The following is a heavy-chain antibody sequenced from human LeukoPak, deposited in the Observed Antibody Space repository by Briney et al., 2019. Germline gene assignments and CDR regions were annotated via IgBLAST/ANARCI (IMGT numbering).Heavy chain of an antibody. CDR1: EFTFDDHA. CDR2: ISWNSVSI. V-gene: IGHV3-9*01. CDR3: AKDPGGSAWSFFDY. J-gene: IGHJ4*02. Sequence: PGGSLRLSCAASEFTFDDHAMHWVRQAPGKGLEWVSGISWNSVSIGYADSVKGRFTISRDNAKNSLYLQMSSLRAEDTALYYCAKDPGGSAWSFFDYWGLGTLVTVSS. D-gene: IGHD6-19*01.